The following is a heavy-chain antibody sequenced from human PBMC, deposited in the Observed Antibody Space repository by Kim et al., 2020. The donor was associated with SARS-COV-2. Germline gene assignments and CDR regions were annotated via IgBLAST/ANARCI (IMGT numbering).Heavy chain of an antibody. CDR3: ARGPSSGYYYMNDY. D-gene: IGHD3-22*01. V-gene: IGHV1-8*01. J-gene: IGHJ4*02. Sequence: QKFQGRVTRTRNTSISTAYMELSSLRSEDTAVYYCARGPSSGYYYMNDYWGQGTLVTVSS.